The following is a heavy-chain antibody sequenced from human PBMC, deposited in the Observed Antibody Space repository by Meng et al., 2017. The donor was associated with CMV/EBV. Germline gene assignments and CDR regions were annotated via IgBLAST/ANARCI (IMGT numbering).Heavy chain of an antibody. V-gene: IGHV3-21*04. J-gene: IGHJ2*01. D-gene: IGHD1-26*01. Sequence: AASAFTFSRHSMSWVRQSPGQVLECVSSLSSPSSYIYYADSVKGRFTISSHNATNSLSLHMTTQCSADTAVYSCAGVVSGSYSFDPWGPGTLVTVSS. CDR1: AFTFSRHS. CDR3: AGVVSGSYSFDP. CDR2: LSSPSSYI.